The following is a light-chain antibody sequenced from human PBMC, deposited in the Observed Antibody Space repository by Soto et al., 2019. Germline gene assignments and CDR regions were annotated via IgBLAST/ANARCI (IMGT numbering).Light chain of an antibody. CDR1: HSISSW. CDR2: DAS. J-gene: IGKJ1*01. V-gene: IGKV1-5*01. Sequence: IQMTQSPSTLSASVGDRVTITCRASHSISSWLAWYQQKPGKAPKLLIYDASSLESGVPSRFSGSGSGTEFTLTISSLQPDDFATYYCQQYKTFGQGTKVEIK. CDR3: QQYKT.